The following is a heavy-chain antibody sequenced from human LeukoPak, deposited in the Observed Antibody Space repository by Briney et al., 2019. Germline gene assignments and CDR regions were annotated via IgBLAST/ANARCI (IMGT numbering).Heavy chain of an antibody. J-gene: IGHJ6*02. V-gene: IGHV4-39*01. CDR1: GDSIISSSYY. CDR3: ARWPGGAAANFYYGMDF. CDR2: IYYSGRT. Sequence: PSETLSLTCSVSGDSIISSSYYWGWIRQPPGKGLEWIGSIYYSGRTYYNPSLKSRVTISIDTSRSQFSLKLSSVTAADTAVYYCARWPGGAAANFYYGMDFWGQGATVTVSS. D-gene: IGHD2-2*01.